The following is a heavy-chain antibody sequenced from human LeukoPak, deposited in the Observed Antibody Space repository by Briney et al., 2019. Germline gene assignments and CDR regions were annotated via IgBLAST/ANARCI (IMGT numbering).Heavy chain of an antibody. D-gene: IGHD6-13*01. CDR2: IYTSGST. Sequence: SETLSLTCTVSGGSISSYYWSWIRQPAGKGLEWIGRIYTSGSTNYDPSLKSRVTMSVDTSKNQFSLKLSSVTAADTAVYYCARGWSAWNYYYYMDVWGKGTTVTVSS. CDR1: GGSISSYY. J-gene: IGHJ6*03. V-gene: IGHV4-4*07. CDR3: ARGWSAWNYYYYMDV.